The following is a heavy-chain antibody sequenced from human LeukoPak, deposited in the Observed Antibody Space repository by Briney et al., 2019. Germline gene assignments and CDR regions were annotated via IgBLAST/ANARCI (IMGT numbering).Heavy chain of an antibody. CDR2: INPKSGDT. CDR1: GYTFSDYY. V-gene: IGHV1-2*02. D-gene: IGHD3-10*02. J-gene: IGHJ4*02. CDR3: AAAGPMYYFDY. Sequence: ASVKVSCKAPGYTFSDYYIHWVRQAPGQRLEWMGWINPKSGDTKFAQKFQGRVTMTRDTSITTAYLELSSLTSDDAAVYYCAAAGPMYYFDYWGQGTLVTVSS.